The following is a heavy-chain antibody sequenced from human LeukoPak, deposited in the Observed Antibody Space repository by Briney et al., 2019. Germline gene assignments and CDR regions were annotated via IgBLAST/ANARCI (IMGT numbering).Heavy chain of an antibody. CDR2: IWFDGHNT. CDR1: GFTFRNYG. D-gene: IGHD3-3*01. J-gene: IGHJ5*02. Sequence: GGSLRNPCAASGFTFRNYGMHWVRQAPGKGLEWVALIWFDGHNTYYSDSVKGRFTIARDNSKNMVYLQMNSLRVEDTAIYYCARARLQFLAWRPPGSWGQATLVTVSS. V-gene: IGHV3-33*01. CDR3: ARARLQFLAWRPPGS.